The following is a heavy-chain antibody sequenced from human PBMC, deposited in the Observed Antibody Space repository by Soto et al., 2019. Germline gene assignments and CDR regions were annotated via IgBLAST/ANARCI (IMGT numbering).Heavy chain of an antibody. D-gene: IGHD3-3*01. CDR3: ARLDSCDFWRGCGGRPSTVWIDP. Sequence: SETLSLTCTVSGGSISSYYWSWIRQPPGKGLEWIGYIYYSGSTNYNPSLKSRVTISVDTSKNQFSLKLSSVTAADTAVYYCARLDSCDFWRGCGGRPSTVWIDPWGQGTLVTVAS. CDR1: GGSISSYY. V-gene: IGHV4-59*08. J-gene: IGHJ5*02. CDR2: IYYSGST.